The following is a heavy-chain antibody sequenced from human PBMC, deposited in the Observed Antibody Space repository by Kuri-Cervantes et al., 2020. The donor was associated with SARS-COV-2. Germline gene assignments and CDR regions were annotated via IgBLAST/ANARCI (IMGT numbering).Heavy chain of an antibody. CDR3: SRDQVSAAGTANY. Sequence: GGSLRLSCVASGFTFRDYYMSWIRQAPGKGLEWISYISSSDSTTYYADSVKGRFTISRDNAKRTLLLQMNSLRVDDTAVYYCSRDQVSAAGTANYWGQGALVTVSS. CDR2: ISSSDSTT. V-gene: IGHV3-11*01. J-gene: IGHJ4*02. CDR1: GFTFRDYY. D-gene: IGHD6-13*01.